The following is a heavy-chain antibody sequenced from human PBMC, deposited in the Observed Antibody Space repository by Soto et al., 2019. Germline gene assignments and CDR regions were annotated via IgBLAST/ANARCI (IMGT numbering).Heavy chain of an antibody. CDR1: GYSFTTYW. CDR2: IYPGDSDT. D-gene: IGHD6-6*01. CDR3: SKFKYSTSVRYLQH. V-gene: IGHV5-51*01. J-gene: IGHJ1*01. Sequence: GESLKISCKGSGYSFTTYWLAWVRQMPGKGLEYMGIIYPGDSDTRYSPSFQGQVTISADKSISTAYLQWTSLKASDTAIYYCSKFKYSTSVRYLQHWGQGTPVTVSS.